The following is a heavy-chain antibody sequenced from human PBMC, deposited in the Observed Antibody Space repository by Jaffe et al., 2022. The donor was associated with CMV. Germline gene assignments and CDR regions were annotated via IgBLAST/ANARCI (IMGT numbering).Heavy chain of an antibody. CDR1: GGSISSSSYY. D-gene: IGHD3-9*01. V-gene: IGHV4-39*02. CDR2: IYYSGST. CDR3: ATEVFLDYDILTGYPGGGFDP. Sequence: QLQLQESGPGLVKPSETLSLTCTVSGGSISSSSYYWGWIRQPPGKGLEWIGSIYYSGSTYYNPSLKSRVTISVDTSKNQFSLKLSSVTAADTAVYYCATEVFLDYDILTGYPGGGFDPWGQGTLVTVSS. J-gene: IGHJ5*02.